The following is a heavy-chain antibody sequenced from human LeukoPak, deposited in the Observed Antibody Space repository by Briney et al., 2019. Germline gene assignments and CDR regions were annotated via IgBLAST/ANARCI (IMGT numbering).Heavy chain of an antibody. J-gene: IGHJ6*02. V-gene: IGHV1-8*02. Sequence: GASVKVSCKASGYTFTSYGISWVRQATGQGLEWMGWMNPNSGNTGYAQKFQGRVTMTRNTSISTAYMELSSLRSEDTAVYYCARGLGCSSTSCYEAYYYGMDVWGQGTTVTVSS. D-gene: IGHD2-2*01. CDR2: MNPNSGNT. CDR1: GYTFTSYG. CDR3: ARGLGCSSTSCYEAYYYGMDV.